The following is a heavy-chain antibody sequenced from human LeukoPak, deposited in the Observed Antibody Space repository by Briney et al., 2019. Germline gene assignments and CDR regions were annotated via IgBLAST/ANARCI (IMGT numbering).Heavy chain of an antibody. CDR1: GGSFSGYY. V-gene: IGHV4-34*01. CDR3: ARVRWLQPIFDY. J-gene: IGHJ4*02. Sequence: SETLSLTCAVYGGSFSGYYRSWIRQPPGKGLEWIGEINHSGSTNYNPSLKSRVTISVDTSKNQFSLKLSSVTAAETAVYYCARVRWLQPIFDYWGQGTPVTVSS. CDR2: INHSGST. D-gene: IGHD5-24*01.